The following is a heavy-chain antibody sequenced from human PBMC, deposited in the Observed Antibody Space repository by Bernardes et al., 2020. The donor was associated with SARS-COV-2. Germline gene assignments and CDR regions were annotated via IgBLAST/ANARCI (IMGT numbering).Heavy chain of an antibody. Sequence: ASVKVSCKLSGYTLKGLSIHWVRQVPGKGLEWMGGVDPEYGTKIYAQKFHGRVTTTEDTSTDTAYMELSSLRSDDTAVYYCATHLLNPPIIITRYYHYGLDVWGQGTTVTVSS. D-gene: IGHD3-16*01. J-gene: IGHJ6*02. CDR2: VDPEYGTK. CDR3: ATHLLNPPIIITRYYHYGLDV. V-gene: IGHV1-24*01. CDR1: GYTLKGLS.